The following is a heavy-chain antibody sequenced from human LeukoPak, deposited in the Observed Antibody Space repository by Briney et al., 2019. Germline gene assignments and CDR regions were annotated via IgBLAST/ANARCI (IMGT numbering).Heavy chain of an antibody. CDR3: ARGRITMVRGVMGQYYFDY. J-gene: IGHJ4*02. D-gene: IGHD3-10*01. V-gene: IGHV4-38-2*01. Sequence: SETLSLTCAVSGYSFSSGYFWGWIRQPPGKGLEWIGSIYNSGSTYYKPSLKSRVTISVDTSKSQFSLKLSSVTAADTAVYYCARGRITMVRGVMGQYYFDYWGQGTLVTVSS. CDR2: IYNSGST. CDR1: GYSFSSGYF.